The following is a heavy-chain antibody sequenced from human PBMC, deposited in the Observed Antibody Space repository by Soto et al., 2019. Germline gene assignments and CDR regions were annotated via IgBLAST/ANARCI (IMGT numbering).Heavy chain of an antibody. CDR1: GYTFTSYG. CDR2: ISAYNGNT. CDR3: ARDPPGYYYDRSGYYDY. J-gene: IGHJ4*02. D-gene: IGHD3-22*01. V-gene: IGHV1-18*01. Sequence: QVQLVQSGAEVKKPGASVKVSCKASGYTFTSYGISWVRPAPGQGLEWMGWISAYNGNTNYAQKLQGRVTMTTDTSTSTADRELRSLRSDDTAVYYCARDPPGYYYDRSGYYDYWGQGTLVTVSS.